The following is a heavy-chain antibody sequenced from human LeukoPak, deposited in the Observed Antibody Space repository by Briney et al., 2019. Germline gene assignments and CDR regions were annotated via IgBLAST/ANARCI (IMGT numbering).Heavy chain of an antibody. CDR1: GYTFTSYY. V-gene: IGHV1-46*01. J-gene: IGHJ4*02. CDR2: INPSGGST. Sequence: ASVKVSCKASGYTFTSYYMHWVRQAPGQGLEWMGIINPSGGSTTYAQKFQGRVTMTRDTSTSTVYVELSSLRSEDTAVYYCARALIWFGELHDSWGQGDLVTVSS. D-gene: IGHD3-10*01. CDR3: ARALIWFGELHDS.